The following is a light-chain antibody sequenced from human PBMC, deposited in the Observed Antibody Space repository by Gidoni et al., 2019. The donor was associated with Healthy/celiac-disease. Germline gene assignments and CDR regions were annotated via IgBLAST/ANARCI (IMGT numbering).Light chain of an antibody. CDR2: DAS. CDR1: QSVSSY. J-gene: IGKJ4*01. Sequence: EIVLTPSPGTLSLSPGERATLSCRASQSVSSYLAWYQQKPGQAPRLLIYDASNRATGIPARFSCSGSGTDFTLTISSLEPEDFAVYSCQQRSNWPQLTFVGGTKVEIK. CDR3: QQRSNWPQLT. V-gene: IGKV3-11*01.